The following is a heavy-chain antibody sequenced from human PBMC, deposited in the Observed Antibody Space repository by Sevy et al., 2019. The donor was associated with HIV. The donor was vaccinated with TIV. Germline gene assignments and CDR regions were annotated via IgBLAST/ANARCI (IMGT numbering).Heavy chain of an antibody. D-gene: IGHD4-4*01. V-gene: IGHV4-38-2*02. J-gene: IGHJ6*02. CDR2: MFHSGNT. CDR3: ARTDYKLFSYYGLDV. CDR1: GYSISSGYY. Sequence: SETLSLNCTVSGYSISSGYYWGWIRQPPGKGLEWIGSMFHSGNTYYSPSLKSRVTLSADTSKNLFALKLSSVTAADTAVYYCARTDYKLFSYYGLDVWGQGTPVTVSS.